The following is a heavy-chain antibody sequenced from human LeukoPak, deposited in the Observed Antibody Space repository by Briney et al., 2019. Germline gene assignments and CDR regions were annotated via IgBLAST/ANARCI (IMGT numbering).Heavy chain of an antibody. V-gene: IGHV4-59*01. J-gene: IGHJ3*02. CDR1: GGSISSYY. Sequence: SETLSLTCTVSGGSISSYYWSWIRQPPGEGREWVGDIYYSGSTNYTPSLKSRVTISVDKSKNQFSLKLSSVTAADTAVYYCARDREYYYDSSDAFDIWGQGTMVTVSS. CDR3: ARDREYYYDSSDAFDI. CDR2: IYYSGST. D-gene: IGHD3-22*01.